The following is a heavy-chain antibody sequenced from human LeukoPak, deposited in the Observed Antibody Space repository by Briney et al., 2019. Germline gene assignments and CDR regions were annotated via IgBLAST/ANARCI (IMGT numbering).Heavy chain of an antibody. D-gene: IGHD3-10*01. CDR3: ARTTMVRGTYYMDV. V-gene: IGHV4-59*01. J-gene: IGHJ6*03. CDR2: LYYSGYT. CDR1: GGSISSYY. Sequence: PETLSLTCTVSGGSISSYYWSWIRQPPGKGLEWIGCLYYSGYTNYKSSLKSRVTISVDTSKNQFSLKLSSVTAADTAVYYCARTTMVRGTYYMDVWGKGTTVTVSS.